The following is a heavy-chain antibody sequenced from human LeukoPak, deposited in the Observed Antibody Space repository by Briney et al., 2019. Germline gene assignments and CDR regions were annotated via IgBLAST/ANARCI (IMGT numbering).Heavy chain of an antibody. CDR3: ARELEDGAFDY. V-gene: IGHV1-3*01. Sequence: ASVKVSCKASGYTFTSYGISWVRQAPGQRLEWMGWINAGNGNTKYSQKFQGRVTITRDTSASTAYMELSSLRSEDTAVYYCARELEDGAFDYWGQGTLVTVSS. J-gene: IGHJ4*02. CDR1: GYTFTSYG. CDR2: INAGNGNT.